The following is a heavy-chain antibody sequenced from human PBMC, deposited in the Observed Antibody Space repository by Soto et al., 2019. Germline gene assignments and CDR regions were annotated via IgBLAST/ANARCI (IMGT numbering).Heavy chain of an antibody. Sequence: ASVKVSCKASGGTFSSYTISWVRQAPGQGLEWMGRIIPILGIANYAQKFQGRVTITADKSTSTAYMELSSLRSEDTAVYYCASSAAAGLGMWAMDVWGKGTTVTVSS. CDR3: ASSAAAGLGMWAMDV. J-gene: IGHJ6*04. CDR1: GGTFSSYT. D-gene: IGHD6-13*01. CDR2: IIPILGIA. V-gene: IGHV1-69*02.